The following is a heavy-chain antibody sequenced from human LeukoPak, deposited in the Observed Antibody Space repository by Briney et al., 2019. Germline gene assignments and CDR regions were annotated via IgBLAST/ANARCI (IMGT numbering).Heavy chain of an antibody. J-gene: IGHJ4*02. CDR2: ISYDGSNK. D-gene: IGHD3-22*01. CDR3: ASAGGGYYDSSGYYDY. V-gene: IGHV3-30*03. Sequence: PGRSLRLSCAASGFSFSNYGMHWVRQAPGKGLEWVAVISYDGSNKYYADSVKGRFTISRDNSKNTLYLQMNSLRAEDTAVYYCASAGGGYYDSSGYYDYWGQGTLVTVSS. CDR1: GFSFSNYG.